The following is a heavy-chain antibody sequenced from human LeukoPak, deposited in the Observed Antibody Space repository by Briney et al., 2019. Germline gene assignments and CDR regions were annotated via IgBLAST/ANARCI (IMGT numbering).Heavy chain of an antibody. Sequence: ASVKVSCKASGYTFTSYDINWVRQATGQGLEWMGWMNPNSGNTGYAQKFQGRVTITRNTSISTAYMELSSLRSEDTAVYYCARGRESSGWVYYYYYYMDVWGKGTTVTVSS. CDR2: MNPNSGNT. J-gene: IGHJ6*03. CDR1: GYTFTSYD. CDR3: ARGRESSGWVYYYYYYMDV. V-gene: IGHV1-8*03. D-gene: IGHD3-22*01.